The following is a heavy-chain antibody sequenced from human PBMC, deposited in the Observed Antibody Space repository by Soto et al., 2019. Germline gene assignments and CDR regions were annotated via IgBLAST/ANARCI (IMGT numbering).Heavy chain of an antibody. V-gene: IGHV3-23*01. D-gene: IGHD3-10*01. J-gene: IGHJ4*02. Sequence: GGSLRLSCAASGFTFSSYAMSWVRQAPGKGLEWVSAISGSGGSTYYADSVKGRFTISRDNSKNTLYLQMNSLRAEDTAVYYCAKDRGGVGMVFATFDYWGQGTLVTVSS. CDR2: ISGSGGST. CDR3: AKDRGGVGMVFATFDY. CDR1: GFTFSSYA.